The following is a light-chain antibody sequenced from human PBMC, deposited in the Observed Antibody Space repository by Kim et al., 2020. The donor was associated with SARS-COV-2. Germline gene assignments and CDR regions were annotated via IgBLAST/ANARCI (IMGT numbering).Light chain of an antibody. J-gene: IGKJ4*01. CDR1: ETIASPSRTT. CDR3: QKYGSTPAT. V-gene: IGKV3-20*01. Sequence: EIVLTQSPDTLSLSPGETATLSCRASETIASPSRTTSSAVAWYQQRPGQAPRLLIYADSRRAIGIPARFSGSGSGTDFTLTIYGLESEDFAHYLCQKYGSTPATVGGGTKVDIK. CDR2: ADS.